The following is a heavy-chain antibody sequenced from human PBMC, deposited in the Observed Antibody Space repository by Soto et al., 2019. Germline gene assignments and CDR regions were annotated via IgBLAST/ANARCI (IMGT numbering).Heavy chain of an antibody. V-gene: IGHV1-3*04. Sequence: ASVKVSCTASGITSTTYARHWVRQAPGHGLEWMGWINTGNGNTRYSQRFLGRVSLTTDTSTSTASMDLSSLTSEDTAVYYCARAISGYVTWGQGTLVPVSS. D-gene: IGHD5-12*01. J-gene: IGHJ5*02. CDR2: INTGNGNT. CDR1: GITSTTYA. CDR3: ARAISGYVT.